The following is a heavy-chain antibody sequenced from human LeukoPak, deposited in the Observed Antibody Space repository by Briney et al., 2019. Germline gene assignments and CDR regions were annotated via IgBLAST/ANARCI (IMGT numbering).Heavy chain of an antibody. D-gene: IGHD2-2*01. Sequence: GGSLRLSCAASGFTFSSYGMSWVRQAPGKGLEWVANINQDGSEKYYVDSVKGRFTISRDNAKNSLYLQMNSLRVEDTAVYYCASVDGGSSSYLPLHYWGQGTLVTVSS. V-gene: IGHV3-7*01. CDR3: ASVDGGSSSYLPLHY. CDR1: GFTFSSYG. CDR2: INQDGSEK. J-gene: IGHJ4*02.